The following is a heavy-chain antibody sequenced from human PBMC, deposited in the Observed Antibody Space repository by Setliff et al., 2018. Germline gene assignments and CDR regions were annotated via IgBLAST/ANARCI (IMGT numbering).Heavy chain of an antibody. CDR2: IIPILGIA. D-gene: IGHD6-19*01. Sequence: AASVKVSCKASGYTFTSYGISWVRQAPGQGLEWMGWIIPILGIANYAQKFQGRVTITTDESTSTASMELSSLRSEDTAVYYCARGSVEYSRGWYYFDYWAQGTLVTVSS. V-gene: IGHV1-69*10. CDR1: GYTFTSYG. J-gene: IGHJ4*02. CDR3: ARGSVEYSRGWYYFDY.